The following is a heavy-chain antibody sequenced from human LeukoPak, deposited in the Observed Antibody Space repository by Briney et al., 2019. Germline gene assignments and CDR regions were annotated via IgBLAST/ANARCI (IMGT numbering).Heavy chain of an antibody. Sequence: SETLSLTCAVSGNSISNGYYWAWIRQPPGKGLEWIGSIYHSGNTYYNSSLKSRVAISVDTSKNQFSLKLSSVTAADTAVYYCARDGGNSVWGQGTLVTVSS. J-gene: IGHJ4*02. V-gene: IGHV4-38-2*01. D-gene: IGHD4-23*01. CDR1: GNSISNGYY. CDR3: ARDGGNSV. CDR2: IYHSGNT.